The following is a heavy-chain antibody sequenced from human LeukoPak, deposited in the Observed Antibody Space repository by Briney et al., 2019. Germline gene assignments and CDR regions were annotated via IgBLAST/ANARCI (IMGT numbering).Heavy chain of an antibody. V-gene: IGHV4-34*01. CDR1: GGSFSGYY. CDR3: ARLSSLDYYYYGMDV. D-gene: IGHD6-25*01. Sequence: SETLSLTCAVYGGSFSGYYWSWIRQPPGKGLEWIGEINHSGSTNYNPSLKSRVTISVDTSKNQFSLKLSSVTAADTAVYYCARLSSLDYYYYGMDVWGQGTTITVSS. J-gene: IGHJ6*02. CDR2: INHSGST.